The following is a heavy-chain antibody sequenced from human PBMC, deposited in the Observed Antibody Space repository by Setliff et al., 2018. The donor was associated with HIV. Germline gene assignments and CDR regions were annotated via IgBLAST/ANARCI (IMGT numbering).Heavy chain of an antibody. J-gene: IGHJ6*03. Sequence: SSETLSLTCTVSGGSISSSSYYWGWIRQPPGKGLEWIGSIYYSGSTYYNPSLTSRAAIFVDTSKNQISLKLSSVTAADTAVYYCASLNGSESPYIYYYYMDVWGKGTTVTVSS. CDR1: GGSISSSSYY. V-gene: IGHV4-39*01. CDR2: IYYSGST. D-gene: IGHD3-10*01. CDR3: ASLNGSESPYIYYYYMDV.